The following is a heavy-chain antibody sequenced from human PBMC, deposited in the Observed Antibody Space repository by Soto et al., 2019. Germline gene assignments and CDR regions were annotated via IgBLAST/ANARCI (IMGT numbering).Heavy chain of an antibody. CDR2: IYNSGAT. J-gene: IGHJ4*02. Sequence: PSETLSLTCTVSGGSITRGGYYWSWIRQHPGKGLEWIGYIYNSGATMYNPSLKSRLTISVDRSKNQVSLNLTSVTAADTAVYYCARLGGYYQALDHWSQGTLVTVSS. V-gene: IGHV4-30-4*08. CDR3: ARLGGYYQALDH. CDR1: GGSITRGGYY. D-gene: IGHD3-3*01.